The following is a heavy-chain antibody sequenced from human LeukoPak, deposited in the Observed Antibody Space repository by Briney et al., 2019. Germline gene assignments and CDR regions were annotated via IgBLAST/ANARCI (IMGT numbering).Heavy chain of an antibody. CDR3: ARGAYFGSGYYYAIFYYYYYYMDV. CDR1: GFTFSSYW. CDR2: INSDGSST. J-gene: IGHJ6*03. D-gene: IGHD3-22*01. Sequence: GGSLRLSCAASGFTFSSYWMHWVRHAPGKGLVWVSRINSDGSSTSYADSVKGRFTISRDNAKNTLYLQMSSLRAEDTAVYYCARGAYFGSGYYYAIFYYYYYYMDVWGKGTMVTVSS. V-gene: IGHV3-74*01.